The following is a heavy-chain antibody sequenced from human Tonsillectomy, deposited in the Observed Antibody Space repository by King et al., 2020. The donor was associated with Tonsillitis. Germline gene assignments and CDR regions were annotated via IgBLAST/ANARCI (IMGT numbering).Heavy chain of an antibody. D-gene: IGHD2-2*01. CDR3: ARGYCSSTSCLTLDAFDI. Sequence: QLVQSGAEVKKPGSSVKVCCKASGGTYSSYAFSWVRQAPGQGLEWRGGIIHIFGTANYAQKYQGRVTITADESTSTAYLELSSLRSEDTAVYYCARGYCSSTSCLTLDAFDIWGQGTMVTVSS. V-gene: IGHV1-69*12. J-gene: IGHJ3*02. CDR1: GGTYSSYA. CDR2: IIHIFGTA.